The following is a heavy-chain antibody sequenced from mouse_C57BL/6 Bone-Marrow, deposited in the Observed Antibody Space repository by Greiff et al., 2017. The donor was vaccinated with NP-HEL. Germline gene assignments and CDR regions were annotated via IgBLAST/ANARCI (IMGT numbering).Heavy chain of an antibody. CDR2: IYPGDGAT. Sequence: QVHVKQPGPELVKPGASVKISCKASGYAFSSSWMNWVKQRPGKGLEWIGRIYPGDGATNYNGKFKGKATLTADKSSSTAHMQLSSLTSEDSAVYFCARADYGSRYYFDYWGQGTTLTVSS. V-gene: IGHV1-82*01. D-gene: IGHD1-1*01. J-gene: IGHJ2*01. CDR1: GYAFSSSW. CDR3: ARADYGSRYYFDY.